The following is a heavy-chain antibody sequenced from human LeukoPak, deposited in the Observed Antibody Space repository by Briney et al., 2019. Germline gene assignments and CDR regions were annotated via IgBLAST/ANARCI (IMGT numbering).Heavy chain of an antibody. Sequence: TGGSLRLSCAASGFTFSSYAMSWVRQPPGKGLEWIGEINHSGSTNYNPSLKSRVTISVDTSKNQFSLKLSSVTAADTAVYYCARDLPYYDYVWGSYRPGRYFDYWGQGTLVTVSS. D-gene: IGHD3-16*02. J-gene: IGHJ4*02. CDR1: GFTFSSYA. V-gene: IGHV4-34*01. CDR2: INHSGST. CDR3: ARDLPYYDYVWGSYRPGRYFDY.